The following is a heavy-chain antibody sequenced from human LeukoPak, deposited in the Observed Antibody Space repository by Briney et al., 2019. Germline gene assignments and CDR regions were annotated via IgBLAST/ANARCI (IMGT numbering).Heavy chain of an antibody. CDR3: ARDFDRRTRKIGRDSLYYYYYYMDV. J-gene: IGHJ6*03. CDR2: ISSSSSYI. CDR1: GFTFSSYS. D-gene: IGHD3-9*01. Sequence: GGSLRLSCAASGFTFSSYSMNWVRQAPGKGLEWVSSISSSSSYIYYADSVKGRFAISRDNAKNSLYLQMNSLRAEDTAVYYCARDFDRRTRKIGRDSLYYYYYYMDVWGKGTTVTVSS. V-gene: IGHV3-21*01.